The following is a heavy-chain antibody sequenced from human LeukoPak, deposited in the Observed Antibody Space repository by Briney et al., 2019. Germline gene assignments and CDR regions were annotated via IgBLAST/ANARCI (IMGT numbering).Heavy chain of an antibody. J-gene: IGHJ6*02. V-gene: IGHV3-43*01. CDR2: ISWDGGST. Sequence: GGSLRLSCAASGFTFDDYTMHWVRQAPGKGLEWVSLISWDGGSTYYADSVKGRFTISRDNSKNSLYLQMNSLRTEDTALYYCAKDIGYRGVYYGMDVWGQGTTVTVSS. D-gene: IGHD5-18*01. CDR1: GFTFDDYT. CDR3: AKDIGYRGVYYGMDV.